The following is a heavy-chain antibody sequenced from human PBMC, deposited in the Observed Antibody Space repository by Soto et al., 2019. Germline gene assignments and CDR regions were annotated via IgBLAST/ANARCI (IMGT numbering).Heavy chain of an antibody. CDR1: GYTFTSYG. D-gene: IGHD6-25*01. J-gene: IGHJ6*02. V-gene: IGHV1-18*01. CDR2: ISAYSGNT. CDR3: SRDRKYSSARRGSGYYGMDV. Sequence: QVQVVQSGAEVKKPGASVKVSCEASGYTFTSYGFSWVRQAPGQGLEWMGWISAYSGNTNYAQKFQGRVTMTTDTSTNTAYMELRSLRSDDTAVYYCSRDRKYSSARRGSGYYGMDVWGQGTTVTVAS.